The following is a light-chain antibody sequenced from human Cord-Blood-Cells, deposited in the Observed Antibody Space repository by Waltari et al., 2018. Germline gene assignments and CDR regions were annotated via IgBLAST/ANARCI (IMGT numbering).Light chain of an antibody. J-gene: IGLJ3*02. CDR1: RRDGGGYNY. CDR2: DVS. CDR3: SSYTSSSTWV. Sequence: QYALTQPAPVSGSPGQSITISCTGTRRDGGGYNYVSWYQQPPGKAPKLMIYDVSNRPSGVSNRFSGSKSGNTASLTISGLQAEDEADYYCSSYTSSSTWVFGGGTKLTVL. V-gene: IGLV2-14*01.